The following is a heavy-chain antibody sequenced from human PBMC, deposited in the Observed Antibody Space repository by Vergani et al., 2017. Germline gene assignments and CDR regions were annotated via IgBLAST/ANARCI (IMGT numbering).Heavy chain of an antibody. CDR1: GFTFSSYG. D-gene: IGHD2-2*01. V-gene: IGHV3-30*18. CDR2: ISYDGSNK. J-gene: IGHJ6*03. CDR3: AKGDQLLGVRYYYYYYMDV. Sequence: QVQLVESGGGVVQPGRSLRLSCAASGFTFSSYGMHWVRQAPGKGLEWVAVISYDGSNKYYADSVKGRFTISRDNSKNTLYLQMNSLRAEDTAVYYCAKGDQLLGVRYYYYYYMDVWGKGTTVTVSS.